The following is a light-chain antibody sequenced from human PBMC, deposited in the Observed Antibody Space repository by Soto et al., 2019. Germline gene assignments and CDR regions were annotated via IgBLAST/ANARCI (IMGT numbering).Light chain of an antibody. CDR1: SSDVGGYNY. CDR2: DVS. CDR3: CSYSGSYTLRV. J-gene: IGLJ2*01. V-gene: IGLV2-11*01. Sequence: QSALTQPRSVSGSPGQSVTISCTGTSSDVGGYNYVSWYQQHPGKAPKLIIYDVSKRPSGVPDRFSGSKSGNTASLTISGLQAEDEGDYYCCSYSGSYTLRVFGGGTKLTVL.